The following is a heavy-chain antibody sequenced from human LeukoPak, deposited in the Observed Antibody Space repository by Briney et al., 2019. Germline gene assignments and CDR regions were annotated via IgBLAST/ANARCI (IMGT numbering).Heavy chain of an antibody. V-gene: IGHV1-8*01. CDR1: GYTFTSYD. D-gene: IGHD3-3*01. CDR3: ARGPITIFGVVTSGYFDY. Sequence: ASVKVSCKASGYTFTSYDINWVRQATGQGLEWMGWMNPNSGNTGYAQKFQGRVTMTRNTSISTAYMELSSLRSDDTAVYYCARGPITIFGVVTSGYFDYWGQGTLVTVSS. CDR2: MNPNSGNT. J-gene: IGHJ4*02.